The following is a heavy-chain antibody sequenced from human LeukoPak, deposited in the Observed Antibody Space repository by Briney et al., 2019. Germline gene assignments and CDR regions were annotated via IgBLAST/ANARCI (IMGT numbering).Heavy chain of an antibody. CDR1: GGSFSGYY. D-gene: IGHD4-17*01. J-gene: IGHJ4*02. V-gene: IGHV4-34*01. Sequence: SETLSLTCAVYGGSFSGYYWTWIRQPPGKGLEWVGEINHSGSTNYNPSLKSRVTISVDTSKNQFSLKLSSVTAADTAVYYCASFVIGTVTTDDFDYWGQGTLVTVSS. CDR2: INHSGST. CDR3: ASFVIGTVTTDDFDY.